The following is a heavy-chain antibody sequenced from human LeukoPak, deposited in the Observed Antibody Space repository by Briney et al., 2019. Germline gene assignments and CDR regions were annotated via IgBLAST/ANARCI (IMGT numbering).Heavy chain of an antibody. D-gene: IGHD3-10*01. J-gene: IGHJ4*02. CDR1: GYTFTSYY. CDR2: INPNSGGT. V-gene: IGHV1-2*02. Sequence: ASVKVSCKASGYTFTSYYMHWVRQAPGQGLEWMGWINPNSGGTNYAQKFQGRVTMTSDTSTSTAYVELNSLRSDDTAVYFCARLNSGNLRGILYWGQGSLVTVSS. CDR3: ARLNSGNLRGILY.